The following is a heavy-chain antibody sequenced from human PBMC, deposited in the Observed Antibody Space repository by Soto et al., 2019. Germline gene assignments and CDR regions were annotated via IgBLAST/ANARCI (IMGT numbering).Heavy chain of an antibody. Sequence: PGGSLRLSCAASGFTFSSYAMSWVRQAPGKGLEWVSAISGSGGNTYYAYSVKGRFTISRDNSKNTLYLQMNSLRAEDTAEYYCAKDRANTPVANFDYWGQGTPVTVSS. V-gene: IGHV3-23*01. J-gene: IGHJ4*02. CDR2: ISGSGGNT. CDR1: GFTFSSYA. D-gene: IGHD6-19*01. CDR3: AKDRANTPVANFDY.